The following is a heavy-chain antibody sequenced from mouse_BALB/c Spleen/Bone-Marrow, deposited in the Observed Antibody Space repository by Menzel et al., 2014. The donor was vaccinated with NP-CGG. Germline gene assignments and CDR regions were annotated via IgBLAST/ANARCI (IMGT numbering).Heavy chain of an antibody. Sequence: VQLQQSGAELMKPGASVKISCKATGYTFSSYWIEWVKQRPGHGLEWIGEILPGSGSTNYNEKFKGKATFTADTSSNTAYMQLSSLTSEDSAVYCCARRGCDGAYWGQGTLVTVSA. CDR2: ILPGSGST. J-gene: IGHJ3*01. CDR1: GYTFSSYW. V-gene: IGHV1-9*01. CDR3: ARRGCDGAY.